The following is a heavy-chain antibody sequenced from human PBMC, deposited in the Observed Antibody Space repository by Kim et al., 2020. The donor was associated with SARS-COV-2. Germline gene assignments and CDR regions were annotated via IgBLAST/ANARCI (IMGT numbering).Heavy chain of an antibody. CDR1: GGSFNTYF. J-gene: IGHJ2*01. D-gene: IGHD3-9*01. Sequence: LETLSLTCAVYGGSFNTYFWHWIRQTPGKGLEWIGEINHSGIINSNPSLKSRVTISVDTSKNQISLKLKSVNAADTAVYYCARGALTGHFDVWGRGSLVTVSS. V-gene: IGHV4-34*01. CDR2: INHSGII. CDR3: ARGALTGHFDV.